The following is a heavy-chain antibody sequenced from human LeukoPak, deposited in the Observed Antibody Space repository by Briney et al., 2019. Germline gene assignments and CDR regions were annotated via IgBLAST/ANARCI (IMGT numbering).Heavy chain of an antibody. CDR2: VGNDEKTI. V-gene: IGHV3-30*04. CDR1: GFTFTGPS. J-gene: IGHJ4*02. Sequence: GGSLRLSCVASGFTFTGPSMHWVRQAPGKGLEWVAVVGNDEKTIFYADSVKGRFTISRDNSKNTLYLQMNGLRDEDTAVYYCAKGRQVGGTAFDYWGQGSLVTVSS. D-gene: IGHD1-26*01. CDR3: AKGRQVGGTAFDY.